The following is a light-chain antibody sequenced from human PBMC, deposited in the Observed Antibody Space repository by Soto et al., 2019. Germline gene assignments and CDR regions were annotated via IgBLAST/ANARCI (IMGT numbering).Light chain of an antibody. V-gene: IGLV2-8*01. J-gene: IGLJ3*02. CDR2: EVT. CDR3: TSYAGSNNWV. Sequence: QSALTQPPSASGSPGQSVTISCTGTSSDVGAYNYVSWYQQHPGKAPKLMFYEVTKRPSGVPDRFSGSKSDNTASLTVSGLQAEDEADYYCTSYAGSNNWVFGGGTKLTVL. CDR1: SSDVGAYNY.